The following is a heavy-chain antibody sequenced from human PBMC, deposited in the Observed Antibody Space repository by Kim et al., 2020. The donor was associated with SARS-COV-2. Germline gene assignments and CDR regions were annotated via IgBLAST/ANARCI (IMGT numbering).Heavy chain of an antibody. Sequence: TDPNPSLKGRVTILLATSKNQFSLKLRSVTAADTAVYYCARDQGRRGYFDYWGQGTLVAVSS. J-gene: IGHJ4*02. V-gene: IGHV4-59*01. CDR3: ARDQGRRGYFDY. CDR2: T. D-gene: IGHD2-15*01.